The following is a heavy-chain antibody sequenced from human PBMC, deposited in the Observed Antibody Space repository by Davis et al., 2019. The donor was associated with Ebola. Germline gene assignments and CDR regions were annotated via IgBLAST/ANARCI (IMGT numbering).Heavy chain of an antibody. CDR1: AFSFNSYD. J-gene: IGHJ2*01. V-gene: IGHV3-23*01. D-gene: IGHD3-22*01. CDR2: ISGRGDNT. Sequence: GESLKISCAASAFSFNSYDLSWVRQAPRSVLEWVSAISGRGDNTYYAHSVKDRFTISGDKSKNTLYLQMDSLRAEDTAIYYCAKLGDGSGYSSRYWYFDLWGRGTLVTVSS. CDR3: AKLGDGSGYSSRYWYFDL.